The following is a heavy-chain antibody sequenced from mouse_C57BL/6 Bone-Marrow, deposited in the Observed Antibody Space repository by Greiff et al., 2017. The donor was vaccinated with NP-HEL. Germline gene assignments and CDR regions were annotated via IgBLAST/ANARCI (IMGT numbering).Heavy chain of an antibody. J-gene: IGHJ2*01. CDR3: ARAGGYY. Sequence: EVHLVESGGGLVKPGGSLKLSCAASGFTFSDYGMHWVRQAPEKGLEWVAYISSGSSTIYYADTVKGRFTISRDNAKNTLFLQMTSLRSEDTAMYYCARAGGYYWGQGTTLTVSS. CDR1: GFTFSDYG. CDR2: ISSGSSTI. V-gene: IGHV5-17*01.